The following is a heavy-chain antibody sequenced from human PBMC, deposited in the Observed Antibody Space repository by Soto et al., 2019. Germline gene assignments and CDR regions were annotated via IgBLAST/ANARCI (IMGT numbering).Heavy chain of an antibody. J-gene: IGHJ5*02. CDR1: GYTLTGLS. D-gene: IGHD6-13*01. Sequence: ASVKVSCKVSGYTLTGLSMHWVRQAPGKGLEWMGGFDPEDGETIYAQKFQGRVTMTEDTSTDTAYMELSSLRSEDTAVYYCATVLIAAAGTVLEYWFDPWGQGTLVTVSS. CDR3: ATVLIAAAGTVLEYWFDP. V-gene: IGHV1-24*01. CDR2: FDPEDGET.